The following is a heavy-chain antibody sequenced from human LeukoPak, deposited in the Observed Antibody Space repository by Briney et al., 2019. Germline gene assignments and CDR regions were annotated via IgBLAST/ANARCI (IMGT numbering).Heavy chain of an antibody. V-gene: IGHV3-23*01. J-gene: IGHJ4*02. CDR2: ISGSGGST. CDR1: GFTFSGYA. CDR3: AKVTRSYYYDSSGYVDY. D-gene: IGHD3-22*01. Sequence: GGSLRLSCAASGFTFSGYAMSWVRQAPGKGLEWVSAISGSGGSTYYADSVKGRFTISRDNSKNTLYLQMNSLRAKDTAVYYCAKVTRSYYYDSSGYVDYWGQGTLVTVSS.